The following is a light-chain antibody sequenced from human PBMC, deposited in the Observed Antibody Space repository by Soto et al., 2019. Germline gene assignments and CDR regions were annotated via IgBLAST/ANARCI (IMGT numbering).Light chain of an antibody. CDR1: QSIIRW. V-gene: IGKV1-33*01. CDR2: GAS. Sequence: DIQMTQSPSTLSASVGDRITITCRASQSIIRWLAWYQQKPGKAPKLLIYGASNLETGVPPRFSGGGSGTDFTLTISSLQPEDIAAYYCQQYHNLPIIFGQGTRLEIK. J-gene: IGKJ5*01. CDR3: QQYHNLPII.